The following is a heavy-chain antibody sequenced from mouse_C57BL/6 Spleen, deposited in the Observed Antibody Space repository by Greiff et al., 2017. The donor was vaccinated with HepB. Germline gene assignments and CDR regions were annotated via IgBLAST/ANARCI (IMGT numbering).Heavy chain of an antibody. Sequence: QVQLQQPGAELVKPGASVKLSCKASGYTFTSYWMQWVKQRPGQGLEWIGEIDPSDSYTNYNQKFKGKATLTVDTSSSTAYMQLSSLTSEDSAVYYCGEGGGFAYWGQGTLVTVSA. CDR1: GYTFTSYW. CDR2: IDPSDSYT. V-gene: IGHV1-50*01. CDR3: GEGGGFAY. J-gene: IGHJ3*01.